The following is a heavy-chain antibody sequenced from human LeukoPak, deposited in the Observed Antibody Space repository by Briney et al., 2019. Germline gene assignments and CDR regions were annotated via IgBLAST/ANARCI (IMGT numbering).Heavy chain of an antibody. CDR1: GGSISNYY. D-gene: IGHD3/OR15-3a*01. V-gene: IGHV4-4*07. CDR3: ARGGGWTGARKDFDY. J-gene: IGHJ4*02. CDR2: IYASGIT. Sequence: PSETLSLTCTVSGGSISNYYWSWIRQPAGKGLEWIGRIYASGITNHNPSLKSRVTMSVDTSKNQFSLKLSSVTAADTAVYYCARGGGWTGARKDFDYWGQGTLVTVSS.